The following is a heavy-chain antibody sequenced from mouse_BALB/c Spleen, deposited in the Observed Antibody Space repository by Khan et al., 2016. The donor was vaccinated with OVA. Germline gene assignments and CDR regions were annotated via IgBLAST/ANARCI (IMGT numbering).Heavy chain of an antibody. V-gene: IGHV1-7*01. CDR2: INPSTDYT. CDR1: GYTFTSYW. D-gene: IGHD1-1*01. Sequence: QVQLQQSGAELAKPGASVKMSCKASGYTFTSYWMHWVKQRPGQGLEWIGYINPSTDYTEYNQKFKDKATLTADKSSSTAYMQLTSLTSEDSAVYYCTNHGSSSAWFTYGGQGTLVTGSA. J-gene: IGHJ3*01. CDR3: TNHGSSSAWFTY.